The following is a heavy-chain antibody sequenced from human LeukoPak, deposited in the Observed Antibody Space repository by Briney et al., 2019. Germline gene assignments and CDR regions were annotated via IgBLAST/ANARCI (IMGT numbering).Heavy chain of an antibody. CDR3: ARVYGSGSYIEHYFDY. CDR2: INPSGGST. CDR1: GYTFTSHY. V-gene: IGHV1-46*01. Sequence: ASVKVSCKASGYTFTSHYMHWVRQAPGQGLEWMGIINPSGGSTSYAQKFQGRVTMTRDTSTSTVYMELSSLRSEDTAVYYCARVYGSGSYIEHYFDYWGQGTLVTVSS. D-gene: IGHD3-10*01. J-gene: IGHJ4*02.